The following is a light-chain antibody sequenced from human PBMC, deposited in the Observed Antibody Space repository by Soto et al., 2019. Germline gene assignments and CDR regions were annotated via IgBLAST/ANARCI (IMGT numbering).Light chain of an antibody. J-gene: IGKJ2*01. CDR3: QQYGGSPQT. CDR2: GAS. Sequence: EIVLTQSPGTLSLSPGERATLSCRASQSVDSGYLAWYQQRPGQAPRLLIYGASSRATGIPDRFSGSGSGTDFTLTISRLEPEDVAVYYCQQYGGSPQTFGQGTRLDI. V-gene: IGKV3-20*01. CDR1: QSVDSGY.